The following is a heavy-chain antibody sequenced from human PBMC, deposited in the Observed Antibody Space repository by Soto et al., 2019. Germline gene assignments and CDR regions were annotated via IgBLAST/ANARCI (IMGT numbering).Heavy chain of an antibody. CDR2: ANQDGSQK. V-gene: IGHV3-7*01. CDR3: ARESLSKTVEVAAAGTIDS. D-gene: IGHD6-13*01. CDR1: GFAFSSFW. Sequence: GGSLRLSCEASGFAFSSFWMSWVRQAPGKGLEWVANANQDGSQKYYVASVQGRFTVSRDNAKNSLYLQMSSLRAEDTAVYYCARESLSKTVEVAAAGTIDSWCQATLFTVSS. J-gene: IGHJ4*02.